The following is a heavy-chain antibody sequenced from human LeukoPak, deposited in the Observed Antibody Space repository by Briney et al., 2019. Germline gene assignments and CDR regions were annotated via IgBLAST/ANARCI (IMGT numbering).Heavy chain of an antibody. CDR1: GGSISSSSYY. D-gene: IGHD3-22*01. Sequence: SETLSLTCTVSGGSISSSSYYWGWIRQPPGKGLEWIGSIYYSGSTYYNPSLKSRVTISVDTSKNQFSLKLSSVTAADTAVYYCARQGYYYDSSGYRDFDYWGQGTLVTVSP. CDR3: ARQGYYYDSSGYRDFDY. J-gene: IGHJ4*02. CDR2: IYYSGST. V-gene: IGHV4-39*01.